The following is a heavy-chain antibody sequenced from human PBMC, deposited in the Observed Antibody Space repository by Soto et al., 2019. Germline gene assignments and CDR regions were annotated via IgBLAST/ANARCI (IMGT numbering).Heavy chain of an antibody. CDR3: ARGGDCSGGSCHTYGMDV. CDR2: IIPIFGTA. D-gene: IGHD2-15*01. V-gene: IGHV1-69*13. J-gene: IGHJ6*02. Sequence: SVKVSCKASGGTFSSYAISWVRQAPGQGLERMGGIIPIFGTANYAQKFQGRVTITADESTSTAYMELSSLRSEDTAVYYCARGGDCSGGSCHTYGMDVWGQGTTVTVSS. CDR1: GGTFSSYA.